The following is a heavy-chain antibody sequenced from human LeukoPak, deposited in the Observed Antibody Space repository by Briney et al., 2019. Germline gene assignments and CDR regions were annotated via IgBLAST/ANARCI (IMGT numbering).Heavy chain of an antibody. V-gene: IGHV4-59*01. D-gene: IGHD3-22*01. CDR3: ARDYYDSSGYFDY. Sequence: SETLSLTCTVSGGSISSYYWSWIRQPPGKGLEWIGYIYYSGSTNYNPSLKSRVTISVDTSKNQFSLKLSSVTAADTAVYYCARDYYDSSGYFDYWGQGTLVTASS. CDR2: IYYSGST. CDR1: GGSISSYY. J-gene: IGHJ4*02.